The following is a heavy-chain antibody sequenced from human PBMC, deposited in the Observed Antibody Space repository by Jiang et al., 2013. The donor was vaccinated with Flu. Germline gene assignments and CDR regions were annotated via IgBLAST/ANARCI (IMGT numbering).Heavy chain of an antibody. CDR1: GFTFSSYS. V-gene: IGHV3-48*01. J-gene: IGHJ3*02. CDR2: ISSSSSTI. Sequence: QLVESGGGLVQPGGSLRLSCAASGFTFSSYSMNWVRQAPGKGLEWVSYISSSSSTIYYADSVKGRSTISRDNAKNSLYLQMNSLRAEDTAVYYCARVPRDYGEDAFDIWGQGTMVTVSS. CDR3: ARVPRDYGEDAFDI. D-gene: IGHD4-17*01.